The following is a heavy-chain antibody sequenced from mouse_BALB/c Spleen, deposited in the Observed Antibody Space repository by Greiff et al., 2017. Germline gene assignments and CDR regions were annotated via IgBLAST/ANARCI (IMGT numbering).Heavy chain of an antibody. CDR1: GFTFSNYW. CDR2: IRLKSNNYAT. V-gene: IGHV6-6*02. Sequence: EVKLQESGGGLVQPGGSMKLSCVASGFTFSNYWMNWVRQSPEKGLEWVAEIRLKSNNYATHYAESVKGRFTISRDDSKSRVYLQMNNLRAEDTGIYYCTCYYGSYGYYFDYWGQGTTLTVSS. J-gene: IGHJ2*01. CDR3: TCYYGSYGYYFDY. D-gene: IGHD2-1*01.